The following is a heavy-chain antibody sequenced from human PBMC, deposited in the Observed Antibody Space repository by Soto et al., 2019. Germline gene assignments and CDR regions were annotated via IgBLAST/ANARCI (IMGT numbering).Heavy chain of an antibody. CDR2: IIPIFGTA. V-gene: IGHV1-69*13. D-gene: IGHD1-20*01. Sequence: SVKVSCKASGGTFSSYAISWVRQAPGQGLEWMGGIIPIFGTANYAQKFQGRVTITADESTSTAYMELSSLRSEDTAVYYCARGGITGTKLQYYYYYGMDVWGQGTTVTVSS. J-gene: IGHJ6*02. CDR3: ARGGITGTKLQYYYYYGMDV. CDR1: GGTFSSYA.